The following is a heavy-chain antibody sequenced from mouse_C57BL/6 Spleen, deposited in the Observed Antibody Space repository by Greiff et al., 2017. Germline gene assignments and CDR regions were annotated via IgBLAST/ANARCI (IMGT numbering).Heavy chain of an antibody. Sequence: VQLQQPGAELVRPGTSVKLSCKASGYTFTSYWMHWVKQRPGQGLEWIGVIDPSDSYTNYNQKFKGKATLTVDTSSSTAYMQLSSLTSEDSAVFYCARRDGDPHYAMYDRGQEASVTVST. J-gene: IGHJ4*01. CDR3: ARRDGDPHYAMYD. D-gene: IGHD2-13*01. V-gene: IGHV1-59*01. CDR1: GYTFTSYW. CDR2: IDPSDSYT.